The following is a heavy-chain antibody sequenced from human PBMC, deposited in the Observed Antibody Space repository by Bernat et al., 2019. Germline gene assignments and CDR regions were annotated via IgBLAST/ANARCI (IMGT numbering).Heavy chain of an antibody. Sequence: QVQLVESGGGVVQPGRSLRLSCAASGFTFSSYGMHWVRQAPGKGPEWVAVIWYDGSNKYYADSVKGRFTISRDNSKNTLYLQMNSLRAEDTAVYYCAREDRLWLHVFDYWGQGTLVTVSS. V-gene: IGHV3-33*01. J-gene: IGHJ4*02. CDR3: AREDRLWLHVFDY. CDR2: IWYDGSNK. CDR1: GFTFSSYG. D-gene: IGHD5-18*01.